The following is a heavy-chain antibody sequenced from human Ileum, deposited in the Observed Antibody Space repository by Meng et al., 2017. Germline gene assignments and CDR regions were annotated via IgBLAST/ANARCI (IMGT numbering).Heavy chain of an antibody. J-gene: IGHJ4*02. Sequence: GGSLRLSCAASGFTFSSYWIHWVRQAPGKGLVWVSRITSDGSSTTYADSVKGRFTTSRDNAKNTLYLQMNSLRAEDTAVYYCARDPLSYGATFDYWGQGTLVTVSS. D-gene: IGHD4/OR15-4a*01. CDR1: GFTFSSYW. CDR3: ARDPLSYGATFDY. CDR2: ITSDGSST. V-gene: IGHV3-74*01.